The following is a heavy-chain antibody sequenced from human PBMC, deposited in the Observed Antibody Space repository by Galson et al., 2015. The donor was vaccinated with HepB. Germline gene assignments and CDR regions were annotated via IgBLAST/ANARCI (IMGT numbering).Heavy chain of an antibody. V-gene: IGHV1-2*02. CDR3: ARGRSKWELLRDYFDY. CDR2: IFPNSGGT. J-gene: IGHJ4*02. CDR1: KYTFSDYY. Sequence: SVKVSCKASKYTFSDYYIHWVRPAPGQGLEWMGWIFPNSGGTTYAQVFQGRVTLTSDTSINTAYMYLSSLTSDDTAVYYCARGRSKWELLRDYFDYWGQGTLVTVSS. D-gene: IGHD1-26*01.